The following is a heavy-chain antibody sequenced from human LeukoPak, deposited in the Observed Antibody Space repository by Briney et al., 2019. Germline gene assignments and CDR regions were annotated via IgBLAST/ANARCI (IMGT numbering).Heavy chain of an antibody. V-gene: IGHV1-69*06. D-gene: IGHD1-14*01. CDR2: IIPISGTA. CDR3: AGSYNRYYAQDY. J-gene: IGHJ4*02. Sequence: SVKVSCKASGGTFSSYAISWVRQAPGQGPEWIGGIIPISGTAKYAQKLQGRVTISADMSTGTAYMELSSLRSEDTAVYYCAGSYNRYYAQDYWGQGALVTVSS. CDR1: GGTFSSYA.